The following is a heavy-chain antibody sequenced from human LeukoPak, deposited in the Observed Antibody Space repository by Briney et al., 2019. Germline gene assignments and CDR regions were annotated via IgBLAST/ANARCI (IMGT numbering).Heavy chain of an antibody. D-gene: IGHD1-26*01. J-gene: IGHJ4*02. CDR3: ARVRGRGTYFLDY. V-gene: IGHV4-61*01. Sequence: TSSETLSLTCTVSGGSVTSGSYYWSWIRQPPWKGLEGIGYMYSSGSTNYNPSLQSRVTISVDTSNNQFSLKLSSVTAADTAMYYCARVRGRGTYFLDYWGQGTLVTVSS. CDR2: MYSSGST. CDR1: GGSVTSGSYY.